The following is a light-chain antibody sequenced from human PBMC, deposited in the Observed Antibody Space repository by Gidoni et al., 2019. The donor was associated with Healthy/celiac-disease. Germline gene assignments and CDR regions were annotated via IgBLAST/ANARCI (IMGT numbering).Light chain of an antibody. Sequence: IVLPQSPATLSLSPGERATLSCRASQSVSSYLAWYQQKPGQAPRLLIYDASNRATGIPARFSGSGSGTDFTLTISSLEPEDFAVYYCQQRSNWPPRYTFGQXTKLEIK. V-gene: IGKV3-11*01. CDR1: QSVSSY. CDR3: QQRSNWPPRYT. CDR2: DAS. J-gene: IGKJ2*01.